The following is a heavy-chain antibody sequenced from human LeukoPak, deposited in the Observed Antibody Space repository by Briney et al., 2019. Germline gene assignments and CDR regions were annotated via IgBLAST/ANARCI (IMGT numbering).Heavy chain of an antibody. V-gene: IGHV3-30*02. J-gene: IGHJ4*02. CDR1: GFTFSSYG. D-gene: IGHD4-11*01. CDR3: TTDGDYSYYFGY. Sequence: GGSLRLPCAASGFTFSSYGMHWVRQAPGKGLEWVAFIRYEGSKKYYADSVKGRFTISRDNSKNTLYLQMNSLRAEDTAVYYCTTDGDYSYYFGYWGQGTLVTVCS. CDR2: IRYEGSKK.